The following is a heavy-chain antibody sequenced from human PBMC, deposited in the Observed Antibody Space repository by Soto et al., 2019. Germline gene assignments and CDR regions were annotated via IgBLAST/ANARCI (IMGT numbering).Heavy chain of an antibody. Sequence: QVQLVQSGAEVKKPGSSVKVSCKASGGTFSSYAICWVRQAPGQGLEWMGGIIPIFGTANYAQKFQGRVTITADESTSTAYMELSSLRSEDTAVYYCARDGRGYGDYGIGFFDYWGQGTLVTVSS. J-gene: IGHJ4*02. D-gene: IGHD4-17*01. CDR2: IIPIFGTA. CDR1: GGTFSSYA. V-gene: IGHV1-69*01. CDR3: ARDGRGYGDYGIGFFDY.